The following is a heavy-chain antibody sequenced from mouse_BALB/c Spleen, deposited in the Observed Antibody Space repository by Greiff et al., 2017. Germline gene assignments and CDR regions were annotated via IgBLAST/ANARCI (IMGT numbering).Heavy chain of an antibody. J-gene: IGHJ2*01. CDR3: ARSRRLPFDY. D-gene: IGHD1-1*01. Sequence: QVQLQQSGAELVRPGSSVKISCKASGYAFSSYWMNWVKQRPGQGLEWIGQIYPGDGDTNYNGKFKGKATLTADKSSSTAYMQLSSLTSEDSAVYFCARSRRLPFDYWGQGTTLTVSS. V-gene: IGHV1-80*01. CDR2: IYPGDGDT. CDR1: GYAFSSYW.